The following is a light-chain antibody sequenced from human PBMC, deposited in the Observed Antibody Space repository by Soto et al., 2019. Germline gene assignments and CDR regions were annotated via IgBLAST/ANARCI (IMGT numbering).Light chain of an antibody. CDR2: EVS. CDR1: SSDVGGYNY. Sequence: QSALTQPPSASGSPGQSVTISCTGTSSDVGGYNYVSWYQQHPGKAPKLMIYEVSKRPSGVPDRFSGSKSGNKAYLTVSGLQAEDEADYYCSSYAGSNNLGVCGTGTKVTVL. V-gene: IGLV2-8*01. J-gene: IGLJ1*01. CDR3: SSYAGSNNLGV.